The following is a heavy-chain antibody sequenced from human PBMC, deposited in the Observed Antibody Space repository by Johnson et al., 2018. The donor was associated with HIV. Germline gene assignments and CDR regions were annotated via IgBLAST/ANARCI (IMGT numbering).Heavy chain of an antibody. Sequence: QVQLVESGGGVVQPGRSLRLSCAASGFTFSSYGIHWVRQAPGKGLEWVAFISYDGSNKYYVDSVKGRFTISRDNSKNTLYLQMSSLRAEDTAVYYCARGGRWGWRGNDAFDIWGQGTMVTVSS. V-gene: IGHV3-30*03. CDR1: GFTFSSYG. CDR3: ARGGRWGWRGNDAFDI. CDR2: ISYDGSNK. J-gene: IGHJ3*02. D-gene: IGHD3-3*01.